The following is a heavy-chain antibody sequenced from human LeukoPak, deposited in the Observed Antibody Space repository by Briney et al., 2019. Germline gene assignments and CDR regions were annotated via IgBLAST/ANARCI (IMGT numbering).Heavy chain of an antibody. D-gene: IGHD4-23*01. J-gene: IGHJ4*02. CDR2: ITNSGNSK. CDR1: EFTFSSYS. Sequence: GGSLRLSCAASEFTFSSYSMNWVRQAPGKGLEWVSYITNSGNSKSYADSVKGRFTISRDNAKNSLYLQMNSLRAEDTAVYYCARDITYGGNAGSDYWGQGTLVTVSS. V-gene: IGHV3-48*04. CDR3: ARDITYGGNAGSDY.